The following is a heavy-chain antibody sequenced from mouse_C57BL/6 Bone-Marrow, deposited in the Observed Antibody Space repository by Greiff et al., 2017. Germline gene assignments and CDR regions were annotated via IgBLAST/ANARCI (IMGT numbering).Heavy chain of an antibody. CDR1: GFSLSTSGMG. CDR2: IYWDDDK. CDR3: ARRPYYYGSSYPWYFDV. Sequence: EVSGPGILQSSQTLSLTCSFSGFSLSTSGMGVSWIRQPSGKGLEWLAHIYWDDDKRYNPSLKRRLTISKDTSRNQVFLKITSVDTADTATYYCARRPYYYGSSYPWYFDVWGTGTTVTVSS. D-gene: IGHD1-1*01. V-gene: IGHV8-12*01. J-gene: IGHJ1*03.